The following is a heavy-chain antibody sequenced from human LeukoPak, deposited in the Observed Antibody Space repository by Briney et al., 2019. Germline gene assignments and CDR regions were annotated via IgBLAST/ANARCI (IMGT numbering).Heavy chain of an antibody. J-gene: IGHJ5*02. CDR2: GGNSGGT. Sequence: SETLSLTCAVYGGSLNGYYWSWIRQPPGKGLEWIGEGGNSGGTKFNPSLKSRVTISADTSKNQFSLKLSSVTAADAAVYYCARHTRIAVAPDEFDPWGQGTLVTVSS. V-gene: IGHV4-34*01. D-gene: IGHD6-19*01. CDR1: GGSLNGYY. CDR3: ARHTRIAVAPDEFDP.